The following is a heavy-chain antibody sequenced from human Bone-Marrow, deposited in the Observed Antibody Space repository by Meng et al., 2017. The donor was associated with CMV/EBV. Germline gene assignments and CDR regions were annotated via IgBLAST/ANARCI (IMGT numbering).Heavy chain of an antibody. V-gene: IGHV3-53*01. J-gene: IGHJ3*02. Sequence: GGSLRLSCAASGLTVSRNYMNWVRQAPGKGLEWVAVIYSGENTYYADSVKGRFTISRDNSKNTVYLQMNSLRAEDTAVYYCARDFDESGVEGIDAFDIWGQGTMVTVSS. CDR1: GLTVSRNY. CDR2: IYSGENT. CDR3: ARDFDESGVEGIDAFDI. D-gene: IGHD2-8*01.